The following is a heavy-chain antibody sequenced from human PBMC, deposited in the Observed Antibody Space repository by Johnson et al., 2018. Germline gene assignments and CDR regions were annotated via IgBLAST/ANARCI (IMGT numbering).Heavy chain of an antibody. Sequence: QVQLQESGPGLVKPSETLSLTCTVSGGSISSNYYYWGWIRQPPGKGLEWIGYIYYSGSTNYNPSLKSRVTISVATSKNQFSLKLSSVTAADTAVYYCARSIRGTVSMDAFDIWGQGTMVTVSS. J-gene: IGHJ3*02. D-gene: IGHD4-17*01. CDR3: ARSIRGTVSMDAFDI. CDR1: GGSISSNYYY. V-gene: IGHV4-61*01. CDR2: IYYSGST.